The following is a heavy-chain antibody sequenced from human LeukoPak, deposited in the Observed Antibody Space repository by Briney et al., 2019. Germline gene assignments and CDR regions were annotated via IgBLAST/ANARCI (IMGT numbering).Heavy chain of an antibody. CDR3: ATRGYSGYDGWFDP. J-gene: IGHJ5*02. CDR2: IIPIFGTA. D-gene: IGHD5-12*01. V-gene: IGHV1-69*13. CDR1: GGTFSSYA. Sequence: SVKVSCKASGGTFSSYAISWVRQAPGQGLEWMGGIIPIFGTANYAQKFQGRVTITADESTSTAYMELSSQRSEDTAVYYCATRGYSGYDGWFDPWGQGTLVTVSS.